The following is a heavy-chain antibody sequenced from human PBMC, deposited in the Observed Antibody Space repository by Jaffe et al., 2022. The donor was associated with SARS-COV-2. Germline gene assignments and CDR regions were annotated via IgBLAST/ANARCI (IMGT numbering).Heavy chain of an antibody. J-gene: IGHJ6*03. CDR3: ARDGSWDGVNPYYYHMDV. V-gene: IGHV4-61*01. D-gene: IGHD1-26*01. CDR2: IYSSGST. Sequence: QVQLQESGPGLVKPSETLSLTCTVSGGSISSNNFYWSWVRQPPGKGLEWIGYIYSSGSTNYNPSLKSRVTMSIDTSKNQFSLKLSSVTAAETAVYYCARDGSWDGVNPYYYHMDVWGRGTTVTVSS. CDR1: GGSISSNNFY.